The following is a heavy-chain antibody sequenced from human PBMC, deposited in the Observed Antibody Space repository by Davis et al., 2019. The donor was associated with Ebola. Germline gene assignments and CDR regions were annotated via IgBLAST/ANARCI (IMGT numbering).Heavy chain of an antibody. J-gene: IGHJ6*02. Sequence: AASVKVSCKASGYTFTSYAMHWVRQAPGQRLEWMGWINAGNGNTKYSQKFQGRVTITRDTSASTAYMELSSLRSEDTAVYYCARDLGSSWYITPDYYGMDVWGQGTTVTVSS. CDR2: INAGNGNT. CDR3: ARDLGSSWYITPDYYGMDV. CDR1: GYTFTSYA. V-gene: IGHV1-3*01. D-gene: IGHD6-13*01.